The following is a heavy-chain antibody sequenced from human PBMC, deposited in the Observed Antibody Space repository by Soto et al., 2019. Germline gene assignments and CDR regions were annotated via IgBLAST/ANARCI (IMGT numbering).Heavy chain of an antibody. CDR2: ISYGGSKK. CDR3: ARDDSNFDAFDI. CDR1: GFTFSSYA. D-gene: IGHD1-7*01. Sequence: QVQLVESGGGVVQPGRSLRLSCAASGFTFSSYAIHWVRQAPGKGLERVAVISYGGSKKYYADSVKGRFTISRDNSKNTLYLQMNSLRAEDTAVYYCARDDSNFDAFDIWGQGTMVTVSS. V-gene: IGHV3-30-3*01. J-gene: IGHJ3*02.